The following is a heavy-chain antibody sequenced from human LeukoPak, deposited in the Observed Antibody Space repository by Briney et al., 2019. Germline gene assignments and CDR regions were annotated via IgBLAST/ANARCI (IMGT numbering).Heavy chain of an antibody. V-gene: IGHV2-70*11. CDR3: ARILSTMYRSDYYLDF. J-gene: IGHJ6*03. CDR1: GFSLDTGGVC. CDR2: IDWDDEK. D-gene: IGHD3-10*02. Sequence: SGPTLVNPTQTLTLTCTFSGFSLDTGGVCVSWIRQPPGKALEWLARIDWDDEKYYSTSLKSRLTISKDTSQNQVILTVTNMDPVDSATYYCARILSTMYRSDYYLDFWGKGTSVTVSS.